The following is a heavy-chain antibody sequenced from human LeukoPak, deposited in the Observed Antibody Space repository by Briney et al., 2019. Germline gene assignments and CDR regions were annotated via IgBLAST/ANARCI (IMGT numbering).Heavy chain of an antibody. Sequence: GESLMVSCKGSGYSFDKYWISWVRQMPGKGLGWMGIIDPSDSYTNYRPAFQGHVTISTEKSINTAYLQWSSLKASDTAMYYCARHSFYGPFDPWGLGTLVTVSS. CDR1: GYSFDKYW. CDR2: IDPSDSYT. CDR3: ARHSFYGPFDP. V-gene: IGHV5-10-1*01. J-gene: IGHJ5*02. D-gene: IGHD2/OR15-2a*01.